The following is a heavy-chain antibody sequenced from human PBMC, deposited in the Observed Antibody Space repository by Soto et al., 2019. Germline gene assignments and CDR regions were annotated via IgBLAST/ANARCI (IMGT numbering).Heavy chain of an antibody. J-gene: IGHJ3*02. D-gene: IGHD3-10*01. Sequence: EVQLVESGGGLVKPGGSLRLSCAASGFTFSNAWMSWVRQAPGKGLEWVGRIKSKTDGGTTDYAAPVKGRFTISRDDSKNTLYLQMNSLKTEDTAVYYCTTARIRVTMDAFDIWGQGTMITVSS. CDR3: TTARIRVTMDAFDI. CDR1: GFTFSNAW. V-gene: IGHV3-15*01. CDR2: IKSKTDGGTT.